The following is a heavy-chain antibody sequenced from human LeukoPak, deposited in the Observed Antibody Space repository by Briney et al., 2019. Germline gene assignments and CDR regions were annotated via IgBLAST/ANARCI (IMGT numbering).Heavy chain of an antibody. CDR2: IYYSGST. CDR1: GGSVSSGSYY. CDR3: ASSYGMDV. V-gene: IGHV4-61*01. Sequence: PSETLSLTCTVSGGSVSSGSYYWSWIRQPPGKGLEWIGYIYYSGSTNYNPSLKSRVTISVDTSKNQFSLKLSSVTAAGTAVYYCASSYGMDVWGQGTTVTVSS. J-gene: IGHJ6*02.